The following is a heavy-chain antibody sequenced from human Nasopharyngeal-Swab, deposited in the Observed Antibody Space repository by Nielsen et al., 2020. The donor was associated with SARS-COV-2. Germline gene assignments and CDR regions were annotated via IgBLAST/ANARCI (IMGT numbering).Heavy chain of an antibody. D-gene: IGHD6-13*01. J-gene: IGHJ5*02. V-gene: IGHV4-59*08. CDR2: IYYSGST. CDR1: GGSISSYY. Sequence: ESLKISCTVSGGSISSYYWSWIRQPPGKGLEWIGYIYYSGSTNYNPSLKSRVTISVDTSKNQFSLKLSSVTAADTAVYYCARLRIAAAGTAYWFDPWGQGTLVTVSS. CDR3: ARLRIAAAGTAYWFDP.